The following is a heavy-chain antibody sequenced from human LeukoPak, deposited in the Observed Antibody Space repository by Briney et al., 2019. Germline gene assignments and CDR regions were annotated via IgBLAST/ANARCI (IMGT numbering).Heavy chain of an antibody. CDR3: AKDYSSSWYVNWFDP. CDR2: ISGSGGST. D-gene: IGHD6-13*01. Sequence: GSLRLSCAASGFTFSSYAMSWVRQAPGKGLEWVSAISGSGGSTYYADSVKGRLTISRDNSKNTLYLQMNSLRAEDTAVYYCAKDYSSSWYVNWFDPWGQGTLVTVSS. CDR1: GFTFSSYA. V-gene: IGHV3-23*01. J-gene: IGHJ5*02.